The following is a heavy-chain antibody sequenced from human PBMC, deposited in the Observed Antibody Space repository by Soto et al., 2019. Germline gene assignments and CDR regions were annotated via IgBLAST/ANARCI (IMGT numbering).Heavy chain of an antibody. Sequence: QVQLVESGGGVVQPGRSLRLSCAASGFTFSSYGMHWVRQAPGKGLEWVAVIWYDGSNKYYADSVKGRFTISRDNSKNTLYLQINSLTAEYTAVYYCARDVNPPVPGTEAYYYGMDVWGQGTTVTVSS. CDR2: IWYDGSNK. CDR3: ARDVNPPVPGTEAYYYGMDV. D-gene: IGHD6-19*01. CDR1: GFTFSSYG. J-gene: IGHJ6*02. V-gene: IGHV3-33*01.